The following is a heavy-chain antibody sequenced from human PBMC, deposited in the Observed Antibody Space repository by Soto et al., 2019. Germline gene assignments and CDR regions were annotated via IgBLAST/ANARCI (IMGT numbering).Heavy chain of an antibody. V-gene: IGHV1-69*01. D-gene: IGHD2-21*02. J-gene: IGHJ6*02. CDR3: ARDYCGGDCYSSYYYCVMDV. CDR2: IIPIFGTA. Sequence: QVQLVQSGAEVKKPGSSVKVSCKASGGTFSSYAISWVRQAPGQGLEWMGGIIPIFGTANYAQKFQGRVTITADESTSTAYMELISLRSEDTAVYYCARDYCGGDCYSSYYYCVMDVWGQGTTVTVSS. CDR1: GGTFSSYA.